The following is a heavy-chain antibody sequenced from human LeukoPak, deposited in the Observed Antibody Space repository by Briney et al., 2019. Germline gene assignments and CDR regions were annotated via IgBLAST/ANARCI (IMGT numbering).Heavy chain of an antibody. CDR1: GGSISSSSYY. V-gene: IGHV4-39*07. D-gene: IGHD3-22*01. J-gene: IGHJ4*02. CDR3: ARANYYDSSGVRY. Sequence: PSETLSLTCTVSGGSISSSSYYWGWIRQPPGKGLEWIGSIYYSGSTYYNPSLKSRVTISVDTSKNQFSLKLSSVTAADTAVYYCARANYYDSSGVRYWGQGTLVTVSS. CDR2: IYYSGST.